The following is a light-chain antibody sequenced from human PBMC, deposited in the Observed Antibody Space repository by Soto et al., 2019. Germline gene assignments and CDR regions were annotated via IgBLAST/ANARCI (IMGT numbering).Light chain of an antibody. V-gene: IGLV2-14*01. CDR2: DVS. CDR3: SSYTSSSAYV. J-gene: IGLJ1*01. CDR1: SSDVGGYNY. Sequence: LTQPASVSGSPGQSITISCTGTSSDVGGYNYVSWYQQHPGKAPKLMIYDVSNRPSGVSNRFSGSKSGNTASLTISGLQAEDEADYYCSSYTSSSAYVFGPGTKVTVL.